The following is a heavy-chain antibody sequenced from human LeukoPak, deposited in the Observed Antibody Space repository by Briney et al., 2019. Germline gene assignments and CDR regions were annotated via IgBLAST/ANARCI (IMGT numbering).Heavy chain of an antibody. CDR2: INPSGGST. J-gene: IGHJ3*02. CDR3: ARDTYCSGGSCPNDAFDI. Sequence: GASVKASCKASGYTFTSYYMHWVRQAPGQGLEWMGIINPSGGSTSYAQKFQGRVTMTRDTSTSTVYMELSSLRSEDTAVYYCARDTYCSGGSCPNDAFDIWSQGTMVTVSS. D-gene: IGHD2-15*01. CDR1: GYTFTSYY. V-gene: IGHV1-46*01.